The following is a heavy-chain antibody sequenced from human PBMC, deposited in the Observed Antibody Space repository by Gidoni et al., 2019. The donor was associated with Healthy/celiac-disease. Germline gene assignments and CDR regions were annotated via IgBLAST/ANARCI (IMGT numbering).Heavy chain of an antibody. CDR1: GLPFSSYS. V-gene: IGHV3-21*01. J-gene: IGHJ4*02. D-gene: IGHD1-1*01. CDR2: ISSSSSYI. Sequence: EVQLVESGGGLVKPGGSLRLSCAASGLPFSSYSMNWVRQAPGKGLEWVSSISSSSSYIYYADSVKGRFTISRDNAKNSLYLQMNSLRAEDTAVYYCARVTTGAGYYFDYWGQGTLVTVSS. CDR3: ARVTTGAGYYFDY.